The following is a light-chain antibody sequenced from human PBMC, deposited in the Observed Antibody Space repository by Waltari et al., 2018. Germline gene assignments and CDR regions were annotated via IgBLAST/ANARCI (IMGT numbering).Light chain of an antibody. CDR1: GSNLGAGYD. CDR2: GTS. J-gene: IGLJ2*01. V-gene: IGLV1-40*01. CDR3: QSYDTSLSVV. Sequence: QSVLTQPPSVSGAPGQRVSISCTGSGSNLGAGYDVHWYQQHPGKAPKLLISGTSTRPPGVPDRFFRSQSGTAASLAITALQAEDEAEYYCQSYDTSLSVVFGGGTKLTVL.